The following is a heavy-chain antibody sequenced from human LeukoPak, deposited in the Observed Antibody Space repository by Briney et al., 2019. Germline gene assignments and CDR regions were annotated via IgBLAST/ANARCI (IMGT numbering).Heavy chain of an antibody. CDR1: GFTFSKAW. J-gene: IGHJ4*02. Sequence: GGALRLSCAASGFTFSKAWVSWVRPAPGEGLEWVGRIKSKTDGGTTDYAAPVKGRFTISRDDSKNTLYLQMNSLKTEDTAVYYCTTYDSSGFWGQGTLVTVSS. CDR3: TTYDSSGF. CDR2: IKSKTDGGTT. V-gene: IGHV3-15*01. D-gene: IGHD3-22*01.